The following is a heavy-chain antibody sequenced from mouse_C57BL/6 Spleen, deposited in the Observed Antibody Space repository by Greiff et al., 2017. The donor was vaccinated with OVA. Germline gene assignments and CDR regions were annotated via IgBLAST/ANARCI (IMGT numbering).Heavy chain of an antibody. Sequence: QVQLKESGPGILQSSQTLSLTCSFSGFSLSTSGMGVSWIRQPSGKGLEWLAHIYWDDDKRYNPSLKSRLTISKDTSRNQVFLKITSVDTADTATYYCARSYYSNYEDAMDYWGQGTSVTVSS. CDR2: IYWDDDK. D-gene: IGHD2-5*01. CDR1: GFSLSTSGMG. V-gene: IGHV8-12*01. CDR3: ARSYYSNYEDAMDY. J-gene: IGHJ4*01.